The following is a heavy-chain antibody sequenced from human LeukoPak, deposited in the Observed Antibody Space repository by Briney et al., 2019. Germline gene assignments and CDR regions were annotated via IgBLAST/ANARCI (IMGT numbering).Heavy chain of an antibody. CDR1: GDSRNSYY. D-gene: IGHD1-20*01. CDR2: IYDSGST. J-gene: IGHJ4*02. CDR3: ARGRYNWNY. V-gene: IGHV4-59*01. Sequence: KPSETLSLTCTVSGDSRNSYYWTWIRQPPGKGLEWIGYIYDSGSTNYNPSLKSRVTISIDTSKNQFSLKLSSVTAADTAVYYCARGRYNWNYWGQGTLVTVSS.